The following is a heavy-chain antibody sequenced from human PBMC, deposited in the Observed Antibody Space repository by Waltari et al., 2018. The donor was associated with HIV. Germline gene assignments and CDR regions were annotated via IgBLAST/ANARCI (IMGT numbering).Heavy chain of an antibody. J-gene: IGHJ4*02. D-gene: IGHD3-3*01. CDR2: MNPDNGDA. V-gene: IGHV1-8*02. CDR3: TKGRRGALFGDE. Sequence: QVQLVKSVAELKKPRASVRVSCRASGYSFIDFDINWVRRAPGRGLEWVGWMNPDNGDAGYVHKFKGRFTLTRDTTTDTAYMDVTNLKSEDTAIYYCTKGRRGALFGDEWGQGTLVTVSS. CDR1: GYSFIDFD.